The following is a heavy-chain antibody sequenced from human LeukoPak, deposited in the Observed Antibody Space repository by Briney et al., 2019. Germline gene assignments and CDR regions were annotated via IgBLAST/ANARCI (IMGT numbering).Heavy chain of an antibody. Sequence: GGSLRLSCAASGFTFSSYSMTWVRQAPGKGLEWVSSISSSSSYIYYADSVKGRFTISRDNAKNSLYLQMNSLRAEDTAVYYCARSYGYAPPPGYWGQGTLVTVSS. D-gene: IGHD5-18*01. CDR2: ISSSSSYI. CDR3: ARSYGYAPPPGY. J-gene: IGHJ4*02. V-gene: IGHV3-21*01. CDR1: GFTFSSYS.